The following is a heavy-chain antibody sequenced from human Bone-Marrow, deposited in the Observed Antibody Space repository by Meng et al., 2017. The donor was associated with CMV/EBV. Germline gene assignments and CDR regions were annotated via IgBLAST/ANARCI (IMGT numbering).Heavy chain of an antibody. CDR3: VRGIAD. J-gene: IGHJ4*02. CDR2: IRNNGET. Sequence: EVQLVESGGGLVKPGGSLRLSCAASGFTFTNAWMNWFRQAPGKGLEWIGRIRNNGETRYAASVQGRFTVSRDDSKSSLYLQLNSLKTEDTAVYYCVRGIADWGQGTLVTVSS. CDR1: GFTFTNAW. V-gene: IGHV3-72*01.